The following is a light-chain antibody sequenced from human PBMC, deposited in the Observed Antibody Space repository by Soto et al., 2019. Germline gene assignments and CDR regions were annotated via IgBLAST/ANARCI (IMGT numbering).Light chain of an antibody. CDR1: QGISSW. J-gene: IGKJ5*01. CDR2: AAS. CDR3: QQATSFPLT. Sequence: DIQMTQSPSSVSASVGDRVTITCRASQGISSWLAWYQQKPVKAPKLLIYAASRLQSGVPSRLSSSGSGTDFTLSSSSLPSEDFATYYCQQATSFPLTFGQGTRLEI. V-gene: IGKV1-12*01.